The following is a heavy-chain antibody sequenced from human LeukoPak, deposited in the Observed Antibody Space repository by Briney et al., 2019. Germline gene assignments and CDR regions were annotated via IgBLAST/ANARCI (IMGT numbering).Heavy chain of an antibody. Sequence: GGSLRLSCAASGFTFSSYSMNWVRQAPGKGLEWVSSISSSSSYIYYADSVKGRFTISRDNAKNSLYLQMNSLRAEDTAVYYCAREAPYGDYIFNAFDIWGQGTMVTVSS. J-gene: IGHJ3*02. V-gene: IGHV3-21*01. D-gene: IGHD4-17*01. CDR3: AREAPYGDYIFNAFDI. CDR1: GFTFSSYS. CDR2: ISSSSSYI.